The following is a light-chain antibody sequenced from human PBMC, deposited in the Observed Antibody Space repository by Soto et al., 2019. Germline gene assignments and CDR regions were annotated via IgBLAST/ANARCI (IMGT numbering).Light chain of an antibody. Sequence: EIVLTQSPATLSLSPGERATLSCRASQSVSTSLAWYQQKPGQAPRLLIYDASNRATGIPARCSGSGSGTDFTLTISSLEPEDFAVYYCQQRSIWPPDTFGQGTKLEIK. V-gene: IGKV3-11*01. J-gene: IGKJ2*01. CDR1: QSVSTS. CDR2: DAS. CDR3: QQRSIWPPDT.